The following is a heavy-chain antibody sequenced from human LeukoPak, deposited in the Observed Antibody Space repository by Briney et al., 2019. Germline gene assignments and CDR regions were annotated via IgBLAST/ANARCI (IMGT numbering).Heavy chain of an antibody. Sequence: SETLSLTCTVSGGSISSSSYYWGWIRQPPGKGLEWIGSIYYSGSTYYNPSLKSRVTISVDTSKNQFSLKLSSVTAADTAVSYCARVLPVNYDILTGYSAHYYYYYGMDVWGQGTTVTVSS. CDR1: GGSISSSSYY. CDR2: IYYSGST. CDR3: ARVLPVNYDILTGYSAHYYYYYGMDV. V-gene: IGHV4-39*07. J-gene: IGHJ6*02. D-gene: IGHD3-9*01.